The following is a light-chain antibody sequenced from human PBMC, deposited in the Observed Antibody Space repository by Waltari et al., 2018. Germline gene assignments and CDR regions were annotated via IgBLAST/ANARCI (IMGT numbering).Light chain of an antibody. CDR1: SSDVGSYNL. CDR3: CSYAGGSAPYV. CDR2: EGS. J-gene: IGLJ1*01. Sequence: QSALTQPASVSGSPGQSIPISCTGTSSDVGSYNLVSWFQQHPGKAPKLMSYEGSKRPLGVSNRFSGSKYGNMASLTSSGLQAEDEADYYCCSYAGGSAPYVFGTGTKVTVL. V-gene: IGLV2-23*01.